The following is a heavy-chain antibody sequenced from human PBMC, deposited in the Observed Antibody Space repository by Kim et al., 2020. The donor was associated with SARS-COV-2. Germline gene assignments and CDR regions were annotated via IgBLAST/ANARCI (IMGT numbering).Heavy chain of an antibody. J-gene: IGHJ4*02. D-gene: IGHD1-1*01. Sequence: GGSLRLSCAASGFTFSNFAMSWVRQAPGRGLECVSTIRGGGGGTYYADSVKGRFTISRDNSKNTLFLQMNSLRAEDTAVYYCAGTGIELFDSWGQGTLVT. CDR3: AGTGIELFDS. CDR1: GFTFSNFA. V-gene: IGHV3-23*01. CDR2: IRGGGGGT.